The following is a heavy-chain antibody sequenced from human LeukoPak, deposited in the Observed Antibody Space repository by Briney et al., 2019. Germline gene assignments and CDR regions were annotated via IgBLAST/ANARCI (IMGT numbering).Heavy chain of an antibody. CDR2: ISAYNGNT. Sequence: ASVKVSCKASGYTFTSYGISWVRQAPGQGLEWMGWISAYNGNTNYAQKLQGRVTMNTDTSTSTAYMELRSLRSDDTAVYYCAREKGKIVVVPSAIGYYFYYMDVWGKGNTVTVSS. D-gene: IGHD2-2*01. CDR3: AREKGKIVVVPSAIGYYFYYMDV. V-gene: IGHV1-18*01. J-gene: IGHJ6*03. CDR1: GYTFTSYG.